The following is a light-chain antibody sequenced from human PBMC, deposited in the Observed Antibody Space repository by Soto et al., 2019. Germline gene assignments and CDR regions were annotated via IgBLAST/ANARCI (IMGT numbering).Light chain of an antibody. Sequence: EIVLTQSPGTLSLCPGERATLSCRASQSVRSSYLAWYQQKPGQAPRLLIYGASSRATGIPDRFSGSGSGTDFTLTISRLEPDDFAVYYCRQFGSSPLFTFGPGTKVDVK. J-gene: IGKJ3*01. CDR1: QSVRSSY. V-gene: IGKV3-20*01. CDR2: GAS. CDR3: RQFGSSPLFT.